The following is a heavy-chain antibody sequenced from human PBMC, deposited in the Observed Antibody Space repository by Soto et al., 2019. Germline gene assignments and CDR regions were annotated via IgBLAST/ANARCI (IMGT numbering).Heavy chain of an antibody. CDR2: VSGSGDRT. V-gene: IGHV3-23*01. CDR1: AFTFSSYA. Sequence: EVQLLESGGGLAQPGGALRLSCAASAFTFSSYAMSWVRQAPGKGLEWVSAVSGSGDRTYYADSVKGRFTISRDNSKNTQDLQMNSLRAEDTAVYYCAKGRASDCPGCTQDYWGQGPLVTVSS. CDR3: AKGRASDCPGCTQDY. D-gene: IGHD2-21*02. J-gene: IGHJ4*02.